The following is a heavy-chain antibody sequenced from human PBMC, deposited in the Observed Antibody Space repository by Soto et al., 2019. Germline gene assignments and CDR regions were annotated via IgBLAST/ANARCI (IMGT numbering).Heavy chain of an antibody. J-gene: IGHJ4*02. Sequence: EAHLVGSGGGLVQPGGSRRLSCAASGFAVSANYLSWVRQAPGKGLEWVSLIYSGGDTDYADSVRGRFTISRDNSKNTLYLQMNSLKAEDTAVYYCATRMTTAPYWGQGALVNVSS. V-gene: IGHV3-66*01. CDR2: IYSGGDT. D-gene: IGHD4-17*01. CDR1: GFAVSANY. CDR3: ATRMTTAPY.